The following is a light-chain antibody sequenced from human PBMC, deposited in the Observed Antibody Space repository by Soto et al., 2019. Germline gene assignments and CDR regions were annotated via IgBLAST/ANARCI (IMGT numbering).Light chain of an antibody. CDR1: QSVSSSY. J-gene: IGKJ1*01. Sequence: EIVLTQSPGTLSLSPGERATLSCRASQSVSSSYLAWYQQKPGQAPRLLIYGASSRATGIPDRFSGSGSGKYFTLTISRLEPEDFAVYYCQQYGNSPRTLGQGTKVDIK. CDR3: QQYGNSPRT. CDR2: GAS. V-gene: IGKV3-20*01.